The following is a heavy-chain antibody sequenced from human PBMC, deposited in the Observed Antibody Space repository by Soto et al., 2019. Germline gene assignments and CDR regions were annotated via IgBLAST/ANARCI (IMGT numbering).Heavy chain of an antibody. CDR3: ARAVVVVAATSNWFGP. V-gene: IGHV4-59*01. CDR2: IYYSGST. D-gene: IGHD2-15*01. CDR1: DGYISSYY. Sequence: SETLSLTCTVSDGYISSYYWSWIRQPPGKGLEWIGYIYYSGSTNYNPSLKSRVTISVDTSKNQFSLKLSSVTAADTAVYYCARAVVVVAATSNWFGPWGQGTLVTVSS. J-gene: IGHJ5*02.